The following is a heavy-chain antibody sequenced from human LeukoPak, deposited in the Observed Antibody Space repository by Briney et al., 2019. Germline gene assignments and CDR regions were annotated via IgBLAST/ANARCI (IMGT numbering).Heavy chain of an antibody. CDR2: ISYSGNT. Sequence: SETLSLTCTVSGGSRSSYSWSWLRQPPGQGLEWIGYISYSGNTSYNPSLKRLVTISVDSSKSELSLKLRSVTAADSAVYHCARRTRSFSFSYGDAYYYYLLDVWGKGTTVIVST. J-gene: IGHJ6*04. D-gene: IGHD4/OR15-4a*01. CDR3: ARRTRSFSFSYGDAYYYYLLDV. CDR1: GGSRSSYS. V-gene: IGHV4-59*01.